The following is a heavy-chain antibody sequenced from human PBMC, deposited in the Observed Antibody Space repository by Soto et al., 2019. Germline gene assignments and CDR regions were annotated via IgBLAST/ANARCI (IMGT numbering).Heavy chain of an antibody. CDR2: IYWDGDE. D-gene: IGHD2-8*02. CDR1: GFSVSTSGVG. Sequence: QITLKESGPTLVKPTQTLTLTCTFSGFSVSTSGVGVAWIRQPPGKALEWLALIYWDGDERYSPFLQSRVTITKDTSKNQVVLTMTNMVPVDTATYYCAHKGGRGVAMDVWGQGTTVTVSS. V-gene: IGHV2-5*02. J-gene: IGHJ6*02. CDR3: AHKGGRGVAMDV.